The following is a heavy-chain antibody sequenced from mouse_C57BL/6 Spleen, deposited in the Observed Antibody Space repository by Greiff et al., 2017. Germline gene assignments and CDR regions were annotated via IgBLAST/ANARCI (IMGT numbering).Heavy chain of an antibody. V-gene: IGHV2-6-1*01. J-gene: IGHJ4*01. CDR3: ARHDYDPYYAMDY. Sequence: VQLQESGPGLVAPSQSLSITCTVSGFSLTSYGVHWVRQPPGKGLEWLVVIWSDGSTTYNSALKSRLSISKDNSKSQVFLKMNSLQTDDTAMYYCARHDYDPYYAMDYWGQGTSATVSS. CDR1: GFSLTSYG. CDR2: IWSDGST. D-gene: IGHD2-4*01.